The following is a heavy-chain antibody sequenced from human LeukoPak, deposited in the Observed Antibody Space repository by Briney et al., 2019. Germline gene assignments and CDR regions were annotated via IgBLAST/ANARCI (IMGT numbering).Heavy chain of an antibody. J-gene: IGHJ5*02. D-gene: IGHD2/OR15-2a*01. CDR2: IYYTRNI. V-gene: IGHV4-39*01. Sequence: SGTLSLTCTVSGGSISSSDYYWGWIRLSPGKGLERIGAIYYTRNIYYNPSLKRPVVICADTSTNQLYMRLSSVTAADLAVYYSATLPWCNSGQCDSHDHWGQGTLVTVSS. CDR3: ATLPWCNSGQCDSHDH. CDR1: GGSISSSDYY.